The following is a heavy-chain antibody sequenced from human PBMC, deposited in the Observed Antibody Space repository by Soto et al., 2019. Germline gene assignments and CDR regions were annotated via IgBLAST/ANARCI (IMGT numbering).Heavy chain of an antibody. CDR3: ARAGAKRYCSGCSCGRPLGY. J-gene: IGHJ4*02. CDR1: GYTFSNYY. D-gene: IGHD2-15*01. CDR2: INPSGGST. V-gene: IGHV1-46*03. Sequence: QVQLVQSGAEVKKPGASVKVSCKASGYTFSNYYMHWVRKAPGQGLEWMGIINPSGGSTSYAQKFQWRVTMTRDTSTSTVYMELRAEDTAVYYCARAGAKRYCSGCSCGRPLGYWGQGTLVTVSS.